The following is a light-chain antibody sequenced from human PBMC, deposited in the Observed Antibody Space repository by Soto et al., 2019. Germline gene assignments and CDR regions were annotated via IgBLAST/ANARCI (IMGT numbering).Light chain of an antibody. CDR2: GDN. Sequence: QSVLTQPPSVSGAPGQRVTISCTGSSSNIGRGYDVHWYQQVPGSAPRLLLSGDNTRPSGVPDRFSGSRSGTSASLAITGLQAEDEADYYCSSYTSSSTLYVFGTGTKLTVL. V-gene: IGLV1-40*01. CDR3: SSYTSSSTLYV. J-gene: IGLJ1*01. CDR1: SSNIGRGYD.